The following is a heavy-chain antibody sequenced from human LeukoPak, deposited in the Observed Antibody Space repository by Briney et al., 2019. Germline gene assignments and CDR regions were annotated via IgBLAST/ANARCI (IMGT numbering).Heavy chain of an antibody. CDR3: ARVVATGAMGLLYYYMDV. V-gene: IGHV3-21*01. CDR2: ISSSSSYI. J-gene: IGHJ6*03. Sequence: GGSLRLSCAVSGFTFSSYSMNWVRQAPGKGLEWVSSISSSSSYIYYADSVKGRFTISRDNAKNSLYLQMNSLRAEDMAVYYCARVVATGAMGLLYYYMDVWGKGTTVTVSS. D-gene: IGHD5-12*01. CDR1: GFTFSSYS.